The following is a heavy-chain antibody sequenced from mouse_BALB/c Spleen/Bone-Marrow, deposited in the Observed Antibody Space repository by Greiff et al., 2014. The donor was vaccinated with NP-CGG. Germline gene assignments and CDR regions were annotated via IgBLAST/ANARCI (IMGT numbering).Heavy chain of an antibody. J-gene: IGHJ3*01. Sequence: EVQLQQSGAELVKPGASVKLSCTASGFNIKDTYMHWVKQRPEQGLEWIGRIDPANCNTKYDPKFQGKATITADTSSNTAYLQLSSLTSEDTAVYYSAAYYYGTYGFAYWGQGTLFTGSA. D-gene: IGHD1-1*01. V-gene: IGHV14-3*02. CDR3: AAYYYGTYGFAY. CDR1: GFNIKDTY. CDR2: IDPANCNT.